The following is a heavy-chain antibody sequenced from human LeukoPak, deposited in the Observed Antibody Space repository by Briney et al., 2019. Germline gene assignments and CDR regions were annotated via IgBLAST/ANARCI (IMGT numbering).Heavy chain of an antibody. Sequence: PGGSLRLSCAASGFTFSRSAMTWVRQAPGKGLEWVASLSGTRDSRGAIYADSVKGRFTISRDDSKSTLFLRMNRLTAEDTAIYYCAKTRSSSSHYFYFMDVWAKGVTVTVSS. CDR1: GFTFSRSA. CDR2: LSGTRDSRGA. D-gene: IGHD6-6*01. J-gene: IGHJ6*03. CDR3: AKTRSSSSHYFYFMDV. V-gene: IGHV3-23*01.